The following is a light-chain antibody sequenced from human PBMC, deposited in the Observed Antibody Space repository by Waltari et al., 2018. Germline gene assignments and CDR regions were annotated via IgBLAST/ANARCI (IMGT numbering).Light chain of an antibody. CDR1: SGSLSPPSY. CDR3: ALYMGSGIWV. J-gene: IGLJ3*02. Sequence: QTVVTQEPSLSVSPGGTVTLTCALSSGSLSPPSYATRYQQTPGQAPRTLVYKANARSSGVPDRFSGSILGNTAALTITGAQADDESDYYCALYMGSGIWVFGGGTRLTVL. V-gene: IGLV8-61*01. CDR2: KAN.